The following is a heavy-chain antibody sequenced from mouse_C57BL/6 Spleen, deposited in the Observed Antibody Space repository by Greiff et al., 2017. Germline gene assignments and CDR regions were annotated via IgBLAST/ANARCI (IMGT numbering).Heavy chain of an antibody. V-gene: IGHV1-26*01. CDR1: GYTFTDYY. J-gene: IGHJ4*01. D-gene: IGHD1-1*01. CDR3: ASDGSSYYAMDY. CDR2: INPNNGGT. Sequence: VQLQQSGPELVKPGASVKISCKASGYTFTDYYMNWVKQSHGKSLEWIGDINPNNGGTSYNQKFKGKATLTVDKSSSTAYMELRSLTSEDSAVYYCASDGSSYYAMDYWGQGTSVTVSS.